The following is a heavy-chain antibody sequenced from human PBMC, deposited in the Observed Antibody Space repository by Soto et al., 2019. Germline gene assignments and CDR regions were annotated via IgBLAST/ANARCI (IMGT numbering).Heavy chain of an antibody. V-gene: IGHV3-49*03. J-gene: IGHJ6*02. D-gene: IGHD3-3*01. CDR1: GFTFGDYA. CDR2: IRSKAYGGTT. Sequence: GGSLRLSCTASGFTFGDYAMSWFRQAPGKGLEWVGFIRSKAYGGTTEYAASVKGRFTISRDDSKSIAYLQMNSLKTEVTAVYYCTRYYDFWSGYGPEYYYYYGMDVWGQGTTVTVSS. CDR3: TRYYDFWSGYGPEYYYYYGMDV.